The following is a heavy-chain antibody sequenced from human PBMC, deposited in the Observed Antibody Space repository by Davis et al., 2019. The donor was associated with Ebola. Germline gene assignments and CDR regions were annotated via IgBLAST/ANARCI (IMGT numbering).Heavy chain of an antibody. J-gene: IGHJ5*02. Sequence: GGSLRLSCAASGFIFRTYGMHWVRQAPGKGPEWVALISYDGSNKYYADSVKGRFTISRDNVKNTLFLQMDSLRPDDTAVYYCARPVVRGVNWFDPWGQGTLVTVSS. D-gene: IGHD3-10*01. V-gene: IGHV3-30*03. CDR1: GFIFRTYG. CDR3: ARPVVRGVNWFDP. CDR2: ISYDGSNK.